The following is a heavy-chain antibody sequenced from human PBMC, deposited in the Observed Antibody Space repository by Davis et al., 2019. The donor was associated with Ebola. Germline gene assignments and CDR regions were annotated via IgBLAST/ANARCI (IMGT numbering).Heavy chain of an antibody. J-gene: IGHJ4*02. CDR3: ARGGGNYDFWSGYGVGDYFDY. V-gene: IGHV3-11*06. Sequence: GESLKIPCAASGFTFSDYYMSWIRQAPGKGLEWVSYITGTSEYTSYADSVKGRFTISRDNAKNSLYLQMKSLRAEDTGVYYCARGGGNYDFWSGYGVGDYFDYWGQGTLVTASS. CDR2: ITGTSEYT. D-gene: IGHD3-3*01. CDR1: GFTFSDYY.